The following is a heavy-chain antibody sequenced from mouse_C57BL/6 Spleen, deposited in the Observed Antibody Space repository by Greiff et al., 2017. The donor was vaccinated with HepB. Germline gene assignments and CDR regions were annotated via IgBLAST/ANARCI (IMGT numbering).Heavy chain of an antibody. CDR1: GFNIKDDY. CDR2: IDPENGDT. D-gene: IGHD3-2*02. Sequence: VQLQQSGAELVRPGASVKLSCTASGFNIKDDYMHWVKQRPERGLEWIGWIDPENGDTEYASKFQGKATITADTSSNTAYLQLSSLTSEDTAVYYCTTGSSKAMDYWGQGTSVTVSS. J-gene: IGHJ4*01. CDR3: TTGSSKAMDY. V-gene: IGHV14-4*01.